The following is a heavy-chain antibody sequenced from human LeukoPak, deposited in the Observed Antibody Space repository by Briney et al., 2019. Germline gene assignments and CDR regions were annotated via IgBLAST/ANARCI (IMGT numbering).Heavy chain of an antibody. J-gene: IGHJ3*02. Sequence: SQTLSLTCTVSGGSISSGGYYWSWIRQHPGKGLEWIGYIYYSGSTYYNPSLKSRVTISVYTSKNQFSLKLSSVTAADPAVYYCARMVPVYDSSGYYCDAFDIWGQGTMVTVSS. CDR2: IYYSGST. CDR3: ARMVPVYDSSGYYCDAFDI. CDR1: GGSISSGGYY. D-gene: IGHD3-22*01. V-gene: IGHV4-31*03.